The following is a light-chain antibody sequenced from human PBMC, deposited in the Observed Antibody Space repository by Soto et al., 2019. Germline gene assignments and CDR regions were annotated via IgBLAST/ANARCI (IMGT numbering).Light chain of an antibody. Sequence: QSVLTQPPSVSAAPGQKVTISCSGSSSNIGNNDVSWYQHLPGRAPKLLIYGNNKRTSGIPDRFSGSKSGTSATLDITGLQTGDGADYYCATWDPSLSVFFGTGTKLTVL. V-gene: IGLV1-51*01. CDR1: SSNIGNND. J-gene: IGLJ1*01. CDR3: ATWDPSLSVF. CDR2: GNN.